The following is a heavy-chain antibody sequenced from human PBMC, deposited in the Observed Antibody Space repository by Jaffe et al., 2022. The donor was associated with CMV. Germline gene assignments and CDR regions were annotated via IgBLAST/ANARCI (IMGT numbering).Heavy chain of an antibody. V-gene: IGHV4-39*01. CDR1: GGSISSSTFF. CDR2: IYHTGKT. CDR3: ARHQLFLTNRGDFYPDAFDI. D-gene: IGHD2-8*01. J-gene: IGHJ3*02. Sequence: LQLQESGPGLVKPSETLSLTCSVSGGSISSSTFFWGWIRQPPGKGLEWIGAIYHTGKTFYSPSLQIRYTISVDTSKNDFSLRLSSVTAADTAVYYCARHQLFLTNRGDFYPDAFDIWGQGTVVAVSS.